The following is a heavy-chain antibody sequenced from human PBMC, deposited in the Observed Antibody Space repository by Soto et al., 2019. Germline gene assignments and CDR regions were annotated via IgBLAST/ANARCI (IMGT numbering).Heavy chain of an antibody. CDR2: IYHGGST. CDR1: GYSISSGYY. Sequence: SETLSLTCAVSGYSISSGYYWGWLRQPPGKGLEWIGSIYHGGSTYYNPSLNSRVTLSIDMTNNHVSLILNSVTAADTAVYYCASLHDYADYYYGMDVWGQGTTVTVSS. J-gene: IGHJ6*02. V-gene: IGHV4-38-2*01. CDR3: ASLHDYADYYYGMDV. D-gene: IGHD4-17*01.